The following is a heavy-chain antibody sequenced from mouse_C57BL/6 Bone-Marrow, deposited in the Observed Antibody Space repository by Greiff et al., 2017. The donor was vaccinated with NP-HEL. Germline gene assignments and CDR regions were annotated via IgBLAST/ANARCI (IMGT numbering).Heavy chain of an antibody. Sequence: EVQGVESGGGLVKPGGSLKLSCAASGFTFSDYGMHWVRQAPEKGLEWVAYISSGSSTIYYADTVKGRFTISRDNAKNTLFLQRTSLRSEDTAMYYCARPPDYYGSSIFDYWGQGTTLTVSS. V-gene: IGHV5-17*01. CDR2: ISSGSSTI. CDR1: GFTFSDYG. D-gene: IGHD1-1*01. CDR3: ARPPDYYGSSIFDY. J-gene: IGHJ2*01.